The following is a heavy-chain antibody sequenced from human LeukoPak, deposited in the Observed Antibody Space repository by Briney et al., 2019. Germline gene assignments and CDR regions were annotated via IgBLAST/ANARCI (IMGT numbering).Heavy chain of an antibody. CDR2: INHSGST. V-gene: IGHV4-34*01. CDR1: GGSFSGYY. CDR3: ARGSQYYDFWSGYVRWFDP. J-gene: IGHJ5*02. D-gene: IGHD3-3*01. Sequence: SETLSLTCAVYGGSFSGYYWSWIRQPPGKGLEWIGEINHSGSTNYNPSLKSRVTISVDTSKNQISLKLSSVTAADTAVYYCARGSQYYDFWSGYVRWFDPWGQGTLVTVSS.